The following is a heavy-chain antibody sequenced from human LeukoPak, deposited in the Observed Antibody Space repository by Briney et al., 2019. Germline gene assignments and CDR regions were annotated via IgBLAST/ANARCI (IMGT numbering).Heavy chain of an antibody. CDR2: ISAYNGNT. J-gene: IGHJ5*02. CDR1: GYTFTSYG. D-gene: IGHD4-17*01. Sequence: ASVKVSCKASGYTFTSYGISWVRQAPGQGLEWMGWISAYNGNTNYAQKLQGRVTMTTDTSTSTAYMELRSLRSDDTAVYYCARVGDYGSVQGWFDPWGQGTLVTVSS. CDR3: ARVGDYGSVQGWFDP. V-gene: IGHV1-18*01.